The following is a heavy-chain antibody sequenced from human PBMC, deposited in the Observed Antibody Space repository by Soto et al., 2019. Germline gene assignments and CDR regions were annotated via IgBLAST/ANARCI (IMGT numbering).Heavy chain of an antibody. CDR2: ISYDGINQ. CDR3: ARDDYSTTGRNSGFDD. Sequence: QVQLVESGGGVVQPGRSLRLSCAASGFTFRNYAMHWVRQVPQAPGKGLERVAVISYDGINQFYADSVRGRFTISRDDSKNTLSLQMNSLPADDTDVYYCARDDYSTTGRNSGFDDWGQGTVVTVSS. D-gene: IGHD2-8*01. CDR1: GFTFRNYA. V-gene: IGHV3-30-3*01. J-gene: IGHJ4*02.